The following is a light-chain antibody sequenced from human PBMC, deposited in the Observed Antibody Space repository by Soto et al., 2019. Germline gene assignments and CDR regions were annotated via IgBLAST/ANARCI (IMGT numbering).Light chain of an antibody. Sequence: QSALTQPRSVSGSPGQSVTISCTGTSSDVGGYNYVSWYQQHPGKAPKLMIYDVSKRPSGVPDRFSGSKSGNTASLTISGLQAEDEADYYCCSYAGSEEFGGGTKLTVL. CDR3: CSYAGSEE. V-gene: IGLV2-11*01. J-gene: IGLJ2*01. CDR2: DVS. CDR1: SSDVGGYNY.